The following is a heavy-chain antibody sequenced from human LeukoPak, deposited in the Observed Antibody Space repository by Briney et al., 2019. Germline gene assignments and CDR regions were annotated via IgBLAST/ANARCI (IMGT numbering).Heavy chain of an antibody. Sequence: WASVKVSCKTSGYTFTGYYMHWVRQAPGQGLEWMGRINPNTDGTNYAQNFQGRVTMTSDTSISTAYMELSSLRSDDTAMYYCARAPMIVVVFPPRLDFWGQGTLVTVSS. CDR3: ARAPMIVVVFPPRLDF. D-gene: IGHD3-22*01. CDR1: GYTFTGYY. J-gene: IGHJ4*02. V-gene: IGHV1-2*06. CDR2: INPNTDGT.